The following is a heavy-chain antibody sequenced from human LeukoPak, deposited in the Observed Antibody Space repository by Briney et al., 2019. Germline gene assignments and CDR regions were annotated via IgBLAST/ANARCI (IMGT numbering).Heavy chain of an antibody. CDR2: MNPNSSNT. Sequence: GASVKVSCKASGYTFTGLDINWVRQASRQGLEWMGWMNPNSSNTGNAQKFQGRVTSTTNTSISTAYTEWSSLISEQTAPYYSSGCRGWSRGVSYGYWGQGTLVTVSS. V-gene: IGHV1-8*01. CDR1: GYTFTGLD. D-gene: IGHD6-19*01. CDR3: SGCRGWSRGVSYGY. J-gene: IGHJ4*02.